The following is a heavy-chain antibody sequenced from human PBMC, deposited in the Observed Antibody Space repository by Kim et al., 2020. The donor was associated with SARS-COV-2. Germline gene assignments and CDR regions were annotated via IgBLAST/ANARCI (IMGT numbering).Heavy chain of an antibody. Sequence: GGSLRLSCAASGFTFSSYAMHWVRQAPGKGLEWVAVISYDGSNKYYADSVKGRFTISRDNSKNTLYLQMNSLRAEDTAVYYCARALYYDILTGAGGFDPWGQGTLVTVSS. D-gene: IGHD3-9*01. CDR3: ARALYYDILTGAGGFDP. J-gene: IGHJ5*02. V-gene: IGHV3-30*04. CDR1: GFTFSSYA. CDR2: ISYDGSNK.